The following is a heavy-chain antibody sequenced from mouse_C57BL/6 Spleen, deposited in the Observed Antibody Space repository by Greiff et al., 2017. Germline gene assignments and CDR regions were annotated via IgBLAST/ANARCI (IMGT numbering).Heavy chain of an antibody. D-gene: IGHD1-1*01. Sequence: QVQLQQSGAELARPGASVKLSCKASGYTFTSYGISWVKQSTGQGLEWIGEIYPRSGNTYYNEKFKGKATLTADKSSSTAYMELRSLTSEDSAVYFCARGEDYGSSYLYYFDYWGQGTTLTVSS. J-gene: IGHJ2*01. CDR1: GYTFTSYG. V-gene: IGHV1-81*01. CDR3: ARGEDYGSSYLYYFDY. CDR2: IYPRSGNT.